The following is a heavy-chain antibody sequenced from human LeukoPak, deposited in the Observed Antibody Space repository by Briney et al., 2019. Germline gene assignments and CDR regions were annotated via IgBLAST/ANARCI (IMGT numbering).Heavy chain of an antibody. V-gene: IGHV2-5*02. Sequence: SGPTLVKPTQTLTLTCTFSGFSLRTSRVGVGWIRQPPGKALEWLALIYWDDDKRYSPSLKSRLTITKDTAKNQVVLTMTNMDPVDTATYYCAHCRITGYYGSGTGGYYFDYWGQGTLVTVSS. J-gene: IGHJ4*02. D-gene: IGHD3-10*01. CDR3: AHCRITGYYGSGTGGYYFDY. CDR2: IYWDDDK. CDR1: GFSLRTSRVG.